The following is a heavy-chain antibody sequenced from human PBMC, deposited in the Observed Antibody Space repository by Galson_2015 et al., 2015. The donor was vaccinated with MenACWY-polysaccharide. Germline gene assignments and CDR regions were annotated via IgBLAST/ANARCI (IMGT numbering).Heavy chain of an antibody. CDR3: ARVTSVIRGVISL. CDR1: GDSINAYY. Sequence: ETLSLTCTVSGDSINAYYLSWIRQPPGKGLEWIGYIYKSGSTNYNPSLESRVTISVDTSKNQFSLKLNSVTAADTAVYYCARVTSVIRGVISLWGQGTLVTVSS. V-gene: IGHV4-59*01. D-gene: IGHD3-10*01. J-gene: IGHJ4*02. CDR2: IYKSGST.